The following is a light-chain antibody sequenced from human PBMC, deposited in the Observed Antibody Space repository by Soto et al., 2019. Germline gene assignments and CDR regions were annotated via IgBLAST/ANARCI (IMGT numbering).Light chain of an antibody. Sequence: DVVMTQSPLSLPVTLGQPASISCRSSQSLVYSDGNTYLNWFQQRPGQSPRRLIYKVSNRDSGVPDRFSGSGSVTEFTLKISRLEAEDVGVYYCMQGTDWPPTFGQGTKVEIK. CDR2: KVS. J-gene: IGKJ1*01. V-gene: IGKV2-30*01. CDR3: MQGTDWPPT. CDR1: QSLVYSDGNTY.